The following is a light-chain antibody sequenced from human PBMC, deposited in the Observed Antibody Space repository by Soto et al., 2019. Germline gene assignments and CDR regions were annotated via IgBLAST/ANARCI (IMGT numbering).Light chain of an antibody. J-gene: IGKJ1*01. CDR2: VAS. CDR3: QQYANLPRT. CDR1: QSVSSS. V-gene: IGKV3-15*01. Sequence: EIVMTQSPATLSMSPGERATLSCRASQSVSSSLAWYQQKPGQAPRLLIYVASTRATGIPARFSGSGSGTDFTLTISSLQSEDFAVYYCQQYANLPRTFGQGTKVQIK.